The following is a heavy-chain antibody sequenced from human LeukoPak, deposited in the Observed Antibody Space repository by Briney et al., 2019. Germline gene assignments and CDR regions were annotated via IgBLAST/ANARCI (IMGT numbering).Heavy chain of an antibody. V-gene: IGHV3-21*01. D-gene: IGHD1-1*01. CDR1: GFTFSSYN. Sequence: PGGSLRLSSAASGFTFSSYNMNWVRQAPGKGLEWVSSISSGGSFMYYADSVKGRFTISRDNAKNSLYLQMNSLRAEDTAVYYCARDPVPNWNDVVYFDYWGQGTLVTVSS. CDR3: ARDPVPNWNDVVYFDY. CDR2: ISSGGSFM. J-gene: IGHJ4*02.